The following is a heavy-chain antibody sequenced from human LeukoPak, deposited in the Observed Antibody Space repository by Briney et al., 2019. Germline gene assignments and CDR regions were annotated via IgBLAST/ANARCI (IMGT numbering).Heavy chain of an antibody. D-gene: IGHD4-17*01. CDR1: GVTVSSNP. Sequence: GGSLRLSCAASGVTVSSNPMSWVRQAPGKALEWVSVIYTGGSTSYADSVRGRFTLSRDNSKNTLYFQMNSLRADDTAVYYCARGGDYEGDVFDIWGQGTMVTVSS. CDR2: IYTGGST. V-gene: IGHV3-53*01. J-gene: IGHJ3*02. CDR3: ARGGDYEGDVFDI.